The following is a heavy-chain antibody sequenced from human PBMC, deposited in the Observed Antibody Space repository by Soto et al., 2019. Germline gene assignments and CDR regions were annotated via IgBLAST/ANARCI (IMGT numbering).Heavy chain of an antibody. Sequence: EGQLFQSGGGLVQPGRSLRLSCTGSGFIFISYAMSWVRQAPGKGLEWMSGINGGGSNTLYADSVKGRFTISRDNFKNTLYLQMNSMRAEDTAVYYCAKDKDGVITRSHFDYWGQGNLVTVSS. CDR3: AKDKDGVITRSHFDY. J-gene: IGHJ4*02. CDR2: INGGGSNT. D-gene: IGHD3-22*01. CDR1: GFIFISYA. V-gene: IGHV3-23*01.